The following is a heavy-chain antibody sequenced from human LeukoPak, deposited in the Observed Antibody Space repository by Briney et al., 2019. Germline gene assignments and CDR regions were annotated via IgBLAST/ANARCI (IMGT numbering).Heavy chain of an antibody. D-gene: IGHD3-10*01. J-gene: IGHJ4*02. CDR1: GFTFNIFG. Sequence: RGSLRLSCAASGFTFNIFGMHWVRQVPGEGLEWVTFIQYNGNNKYYTESVKGRSTISRDNSKNTLYLQMNSLRTEDTAMYYCAKDNRDYYIDYWGQGTLVTVSS. CDR3: AKDNRDYYIDY. CDR2: IQYNGNNK. V-gene: IGHV3-30*02.